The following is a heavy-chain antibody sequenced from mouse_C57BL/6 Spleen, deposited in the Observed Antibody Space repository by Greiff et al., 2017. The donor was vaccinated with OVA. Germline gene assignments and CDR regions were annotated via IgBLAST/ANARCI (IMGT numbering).Heavy chain of an antibody. Sequence: QVQLKQSGPELVKPGASVKISCKASGYAFSSSWMNWVKQRPGKGLEWIGRIYPGDGDTNYNGKFKGKATLTADKSSSTAYMQLSSLTSEDSAVYFCARDYYSNAMDYWGQGTSVTVSS. CDR1: GYAFSSSW. V-gene: IGHV1-82*01. J-gene: IGHJ4*01. CDR3: ARDYYSNAMDY. CDR2: IYPGDGDT. D-gene: IGHD2-5*01.